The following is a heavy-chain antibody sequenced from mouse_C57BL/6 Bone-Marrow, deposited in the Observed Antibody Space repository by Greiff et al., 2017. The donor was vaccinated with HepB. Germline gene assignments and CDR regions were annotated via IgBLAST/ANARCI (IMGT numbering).Heavy chain of an antibody. CDR1: GFTFTSYW. CDR3: AIYGYEVVYAMDY. D-gene: IGHD2-2*01. V-gene: IGHV1-72*01. CDR2: IDPNSGGT. J-gene: IGHJ4*01. Sequence: QVQLQQPGAELVKPGASVKLSCKASGFTFTSYWMHWVKQRPGRGLEWIGWIDPNSGGTKYNEKFKSKATLTVDKPSSTAYMQLSSLKTEDPAVYYCAIYGYEVVYAMDYWGQGTSVTVSS.